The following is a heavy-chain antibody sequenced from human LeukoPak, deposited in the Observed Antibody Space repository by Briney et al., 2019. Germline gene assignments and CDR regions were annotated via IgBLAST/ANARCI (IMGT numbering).Heavy chain of an antibody. D-gene: IGHD6-13*01. CDR2: INHSGST. Sequence: PSETLSLTCAVYGGSFSGYYWSWIRQPPGRGLEWIGEINHSGSTNYNPSLKSRVTISVDTSKNQFSLKLSSVTAADTAVYYCARGLSHRAYSSSWYSRAFQHWGQGTLVTVSS. CDR3: ARGLSHRAYSSSWYSRAFQH. J-gene: IGHJ1*01. V-gene: IGHV4-34*01. CDR1: GGSFSGYY.